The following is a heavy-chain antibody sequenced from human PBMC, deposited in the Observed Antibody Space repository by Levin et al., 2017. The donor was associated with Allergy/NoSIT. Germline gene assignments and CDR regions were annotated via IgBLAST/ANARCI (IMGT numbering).Heavy chain of an antibody. CDR1: GFTFSSYW. D-gene: IGHD2-15*01. Sequence: GGSLRLSCAASGFTFSSYWMHWVRQAPGKGLVWVSRINRDGSSTSYADSVKGRFTISRDNAKNTLFLQMNSLRDEDTAVYYCARGPDIDTSGKYMDVWGKGTTVTVSS. J-gene: IGHJ6*03. V-gene: IGHV3-74*01. CDR2: INRDGSST. CDR3: ARGPDIDTSGKYMDV.